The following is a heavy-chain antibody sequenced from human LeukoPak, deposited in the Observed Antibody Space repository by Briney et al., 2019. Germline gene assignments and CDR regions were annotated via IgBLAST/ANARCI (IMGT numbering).Heavy chain of an antibody. CDR1: GGSISSYY. Sequence: SETLSLTCTVSGGSISSYYWSWIRQPPGKGLEGLGYIYYSGSTNYNPSLKSRVTISVDTSKNQFSLKLSSVTAADTAVYYCARQGGYKSPCDYWGQGTLVTVSS. V-gene: IGHV4-59*08. CDR2: IYYSGST. J-gene: IGHJ4*02. CDR3: ARQGGYKSPCDY. D-gene: IGHD1-14*01.